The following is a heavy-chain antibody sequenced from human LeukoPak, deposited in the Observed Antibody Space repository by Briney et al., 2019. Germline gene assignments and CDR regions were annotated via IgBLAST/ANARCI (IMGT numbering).Heavy chain of an antibody. D-gene: IGHD1-26*01. CDR3: ARRQSDSGSYKE. J-gene: IGHJ4*02. Sequence: GDSLKISCKGSGYSFTSYWISWVRQKPGKGLEWMGRIDPRDSYPNYSPSFQGHVTISADKSISTVYLQWSSLKAADTAMYYCARRQSDSGSYKEWGQGTLVTVSS. V-gene: IGHV5-10-1*01. CDR2: IDPRDSYP. CDR1: GYSFTSYW.